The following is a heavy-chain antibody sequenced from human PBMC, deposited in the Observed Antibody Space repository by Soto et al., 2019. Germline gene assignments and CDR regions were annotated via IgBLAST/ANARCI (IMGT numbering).Heavy chain of an antibody. CDR2: IIPIFGTA. J-gene: IGHJ6*02. Sequence: QVQLVQSGAEVKKPGSSVKVSCKASGGTFSSYAISWVRQAPGQGLEWMGGIIPIFGTANYAQKFQGRVPITADESTSTAYMELSSLRSDDTAVYYCARGGIVATIRYYYYGMDVWGQGTTVTVSS. D-gene: IGHD5-12*01. CDR3: ARGGIVATIRYYYYGMDV. CDR1: GGTFSSYA. V-gene: IGHV1-69*01.